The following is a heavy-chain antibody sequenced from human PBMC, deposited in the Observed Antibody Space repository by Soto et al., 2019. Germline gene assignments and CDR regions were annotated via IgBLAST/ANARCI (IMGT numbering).Heavy chain of an antibody. V-gene: IGHV3-23*01. Sequence: GGSLRLSCAASGFTFSTYAMSWVRQAPGKGLEWVSGISGSGGSTNHADSVKGRFIISRDNSKNMVYLHMNSLRAEDTAVYYCACLAWFGDPVPPFDCWGQGTVVTVSS. CDR1: GFTFSTYA. CDR2: ISGSGGST. D-gene: IGHD3-10*01. CDR3: ACLAWFGDPVPPFDC. J-gene: IGHJ4*02.